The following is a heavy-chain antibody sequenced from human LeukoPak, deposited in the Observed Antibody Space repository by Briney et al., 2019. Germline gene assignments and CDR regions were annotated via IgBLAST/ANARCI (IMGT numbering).Heavy chain of an antibody. V-gene: IGHV1-18*01. CDR3: ARDLGGFGEMDYMDV. CDR1: GYTFTSYG. Sequence: ASVKVSCKAAGYTFTSYGISWGRQAPGQGLEGRGWISAYNGNTNYAQKLQGRVTMTTDTSTRTAYLELRSLRSDDTAVYYCARDLGGFGEMDYMDVWGKGTTVTISS. J-gene: IGHJ6*03. CDR2: ISAYNGNT. D-gene: IGHD3-10*01.